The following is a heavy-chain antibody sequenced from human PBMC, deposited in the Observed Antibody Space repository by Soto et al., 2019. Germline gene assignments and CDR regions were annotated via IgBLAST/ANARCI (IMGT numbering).Heavy chain of an antibody. J-gene: IGHJ3*02. V-gene: IGHV3-33*01. CDR3: AREYFVWSSQSGAFDI. CDR1: GFTFSSYG. D-gene: IGHD3-9*01. Sequence: GGSLRLSCAASGFTFSSYGMHWVRQAPAKGLEWVAVIWYDGSNKYYADSVKGRFTISRDNSKNTLYLQMNSLRAEDTAVYYCAREYFVWSSQSGAFDIWGQGTMVTVSS. CDR2: IWYDGSNK.